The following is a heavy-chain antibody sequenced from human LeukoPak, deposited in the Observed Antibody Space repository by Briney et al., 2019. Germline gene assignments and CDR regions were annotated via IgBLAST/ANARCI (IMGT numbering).Heavy chain of an antibody. CDR3: ARVSYDYVWGSYHDY. CDR1: GGSISSSSYY. D-gene: IGHD3-16*02. J-gene: IGHJ4*02. V-gene: IGHV4-39*01. Sequence: SETLSLTCTVSGGSISSSSYYWGWIRQPPGKGLEWIGSIYYSGSTYYNPSLKSRVTISVGTSKNQFSLKLSSVTAADTAVYYCARVSYDYVWGSYHDYWGQGTLVIVSS. CDR2: IYYSGST.